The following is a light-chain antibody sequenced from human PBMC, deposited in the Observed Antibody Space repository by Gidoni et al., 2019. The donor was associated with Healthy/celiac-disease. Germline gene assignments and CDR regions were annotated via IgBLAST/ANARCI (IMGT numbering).Light chain of an antibody. CDR2: DVS. CDR3: SSYTSSSTLSYV. Sequence: QSALTQPASVSGSPGQSITISCTGTRSDVRGYNYGSWYQQHPGTAPKLMIYDVSNRPSGVSNRFSGSKSGNTASLTISGLQAEDEADYYCSSYTSSSTLSYVFGTGTKVTVL. J-gene: IGLJ1*01. V-gene: IGLV2-14*03. CDR1: RSDVRGYNY.